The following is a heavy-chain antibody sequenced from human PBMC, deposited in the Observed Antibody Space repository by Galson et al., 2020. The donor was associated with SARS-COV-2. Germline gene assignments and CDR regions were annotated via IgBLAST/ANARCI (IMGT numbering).Heavy chain of an antibody. CDR1: GFTFSNYV. V-gene: IGHV3-30*03. CDR2: ISYDGSKK. Sequence: GESLKISCAASGFTFSNYVMHWVRQAPGKGLEWVAVISYDGSKKYYADSVKGRFTFSRDNFKNMAQLQMDSLRPEDTAIYYCAREYIPGSRSAAGPGHIYGMDVWGQGTTVSVSS. CDR3: AREYIPGSRSAAGPGHIYGMDV. J-gene: IGHJ6*02. D-gene: IGHD6-13*01.